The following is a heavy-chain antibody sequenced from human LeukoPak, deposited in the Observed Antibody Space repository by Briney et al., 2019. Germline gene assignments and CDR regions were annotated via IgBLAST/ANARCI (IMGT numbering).Heavy chain of an antibody. D-gene: IGHD5-18*01. Sequence: PSETLSLTCTVSGGSISSSSYYWGWIRQPPGKGLEWIGYIYYIGRTNYSPSLKSRVTISVDTSKNQFSLMPTSVTAADTAVYYCARHVDTAVVLYFDYWGHGALVTVSS. CDR2: IYYIGRT. V-gene: IGHV4-61*05. CDR1: GGSISSSSYY. CDR3: ARHVDTAVVLYFDY. J-gene: IGHJ4*01.